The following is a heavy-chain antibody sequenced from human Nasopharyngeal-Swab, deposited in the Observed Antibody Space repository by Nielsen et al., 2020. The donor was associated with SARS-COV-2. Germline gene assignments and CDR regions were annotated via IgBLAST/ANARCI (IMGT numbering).Heavy chain of an antibody. Sequence: SVKVSCKASGGTFSSYAISWVRQAPGQGLEWMGGIIPFFGTANYAQKFQGRVTITADESTSTAYMELSSLRSEDTAVYYCASGNYGSGYYYYYMDVWGKGTTVTVSS. CDR2: IIPFFGTA. CDR1: GGTFSSYA. D-gene: IGHD1-7*01. V-gene: IGHV1-69*13. CDR3: ASGNYGSGYYYYYMDV. J-gene: IGHJ6*03.